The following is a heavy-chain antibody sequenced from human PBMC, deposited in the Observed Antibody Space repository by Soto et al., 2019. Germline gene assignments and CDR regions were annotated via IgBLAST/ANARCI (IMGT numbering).Heavy chain of an antibody. CDR2: ISGSGGST. CDR1: GFTFSSYA. CDR3: AKAVRYYDSSGTRFDY. D-gene: IGHD3-22*01. Sequence: GGSLRLSCAASGFTFSSYAMSWVRQAPGKGLEWVSAISGSGGSTYYADSVKGRFTISRDNSKNTLYLQMNSLRAEDTAVYYCAKAVRYYDSSGTRFDYWGQGTLVTVSS. J-gene: IGHJ4*02. V-gene: IGHV3-23*01.